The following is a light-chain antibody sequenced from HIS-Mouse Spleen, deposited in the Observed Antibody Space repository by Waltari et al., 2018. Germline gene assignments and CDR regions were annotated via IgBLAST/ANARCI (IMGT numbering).Light chain of an antibody. V-gene: IGLV3-10*01. Sequence: SYELTQPPSVSVSPGQTARITRSVDALPKKFASWYQQKSGQAPVLVISEDSKRHSGIPERVSGSSSVTMATLTISGAQVEDEADYYCYSTDSSGNHRVFGGGTKLTVL. J-gene: IGLJ2*01. CDR3: YSTDSSGNHRV. CDR2: EDS. CDR1: ALPKKF.